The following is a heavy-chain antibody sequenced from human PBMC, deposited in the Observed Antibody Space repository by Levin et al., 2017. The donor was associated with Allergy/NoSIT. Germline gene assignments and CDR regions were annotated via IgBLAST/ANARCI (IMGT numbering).Heavy chain of an antibody. V-gene: IGHV3-23*01. Sequence: GGSLRLSCAASGLTFSSYAMSWVRQAPGRGLEWVSLIDGSGGRTFYADSVKGRFTISRDSPKNTLHLQMNSLRGEDTAVYYCAAGSCASSSCSGFYGMDVWGQGTTVTVSS. CDR3: AAGSCASSSCSGFYGMDV. J-gene: IGHJ6*02. D-gene: IGHD2-2*01. CDR1: GLTFSSYA. CDR2: IDGSGGRT.